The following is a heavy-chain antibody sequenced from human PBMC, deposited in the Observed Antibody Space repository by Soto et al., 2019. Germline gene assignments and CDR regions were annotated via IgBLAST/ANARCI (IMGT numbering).Heavy chain of an antibody. CDR1: GLPFNRHA. CDR2: ISDSGGSI. V-gene: IGHV3-23*01. Sequence: GGSLRLSCTASGLPFNRHAMTWVRQAPGKGLEWVSGISDSGGSIHYADSMKGRFTISRVNSMNTLYLQMTTLRAEDTAVYYCAKVSSSWYAGFFDLWGQGTLVPVPQ. D-gene: IGHD6-13*01. J-gene: IGHJ4*02. CDR3: AKVSSSWYAGFFDL.